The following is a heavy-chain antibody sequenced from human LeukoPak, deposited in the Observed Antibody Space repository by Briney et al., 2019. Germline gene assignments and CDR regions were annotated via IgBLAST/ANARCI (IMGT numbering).Heavy chain of an antibody. J-gene: IGHJ6*02. Sequence: ASVKVSCKASGYSFTSHALNWMRQAPGQGPEWMGWLNTNTGNPTYAQGFTGRFVFSLYTSVSTAYLQISSLKPKDTAVYYCARTFDDYYGMDVWGQGTRSPSP. CDR1: GYSFTSHA. CDR2: LNTNTGNP. D-gene: IGHD3-9*01. V-gene: IGHV7-4-1*02. CDR3: ARTFDDYYGMDV.